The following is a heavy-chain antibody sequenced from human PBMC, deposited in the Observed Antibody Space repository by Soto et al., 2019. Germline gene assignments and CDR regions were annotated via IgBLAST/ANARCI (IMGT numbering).Heavy chain of an antibody. Sequence: SVKVSCKASGRTFSSYAISWVRQAPGQGLEWMEGIIPIFGTANYAQKFQGRVTITADESTSTAYMELSSLRSEDTAVYYCALPRGLTCYCYCGMDVWGQGTTVTVSS. J-gene: IGHJ6*02. CDR1: GRTFSSYA. CDR3: ALPRGLTCYCYCGMDV. V-gene: IGHV1-69*13. CDR2: IIPIFGTA.